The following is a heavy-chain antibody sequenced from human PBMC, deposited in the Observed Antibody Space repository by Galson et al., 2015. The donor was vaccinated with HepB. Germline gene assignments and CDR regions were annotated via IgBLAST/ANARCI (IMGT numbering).Heavy chain of an antibody. CDR1: GGTFSSYA. V-gene: IGHV1-69*13. J-gene: IGHJ4*02. CDR2: IIPIFGTA. Sequence: SVKVSCKASGGTFSSYAISWVRQAPGQGLEWMGGIIPIFGTANYAQKFQGRVTITADESTSTAYMELSSLRSEDTAVYYCARESGADSYYYDSSGYHVYFDYWGQGTLVTVSS. D-gene: IGHD3-22*01. CDR3: ARESGADSYYYDSSGYHVYFDY.